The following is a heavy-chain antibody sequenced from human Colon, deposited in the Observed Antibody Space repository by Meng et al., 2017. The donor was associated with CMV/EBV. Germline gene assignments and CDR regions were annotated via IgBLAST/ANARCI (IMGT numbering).Heavy chain of an antibody. CDR1: GGTFSSYA. CDR3: ARGYCSSTSCRVAQSYYYYGMDV. D-gene: IGHD2-2*01. CDR2: IIPIFGTA. Sequence: SVKVSCKAPGGTFSSYAISWVRQAPGQGLEWMGGIIPIFGTANYAQKFQGRVTITTDESTSTAYMELSSLRSEDTAVYYCARGYCSSTSCRVAQSYYYYGMDVWGQGTTVTVSS. V-gene: IGHV1-69*05. J-gene: IGHJ6*02.